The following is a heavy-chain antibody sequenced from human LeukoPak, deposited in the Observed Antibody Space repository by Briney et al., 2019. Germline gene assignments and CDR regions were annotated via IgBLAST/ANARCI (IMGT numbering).Heavy chain of an antibody. CDR3: AVNFWSGYYPYYYGMDV. Sequence: ASVKVSCKASGYTFTSYGISWVRQAPGQGLEWMGWISTYNGNTNYAQKLQGRVTMTTDTSTSTAYMELGSLRSDDTAVYYCAVNFWSGYYPYYYGMDVWGQGTTVTVSS. CDR2: ISTYNGNT. V-gene: IGHV1-18*01. D-gene: IGHD3-3*01. CDR1: GYTFTSYG. J-gene: IGHJ6*02.